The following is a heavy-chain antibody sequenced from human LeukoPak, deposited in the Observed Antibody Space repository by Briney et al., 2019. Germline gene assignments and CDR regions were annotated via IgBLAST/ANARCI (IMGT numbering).Heavy chain of an antibody. D-gene: IGHD6-19*01. CDR3: AKPAGGYSSGWYSSHFDY. CDR2: IFYDGSNK. J-gene: IGHJ4*02. Sequence: GGSLRLSCAASGFTFSSYAMHWVRQAPGKGLEWVAVIFYDGSNKYYLESVKGRFTISRDNSKNTVYVHMSSLGAEETAVYYCAKPAGGYSSGWYSSHFDYWGQGVLVNVSS. V-gene: IGHV3-30*18. CDR1: GFTFSSYA.